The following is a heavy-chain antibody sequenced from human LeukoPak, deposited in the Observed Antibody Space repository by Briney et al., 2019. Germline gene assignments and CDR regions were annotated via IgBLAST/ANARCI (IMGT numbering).Heavy chain of an antibody. CDR3: ASKQQLYWYFDL. J-gene: IGHJ2*01. D-gene: IGHD6-13*01. Sequence: PGRSLRLSCAASGFTFSSYGIHWVRQAPGKGLEWVSYISSSSSTIYYADSVKGRFTISRDNAKNSLYLQMNSLRAEDTAVYYCASKQQLYWYFDLWGRGTLVTVSS. CDR1: GFTFSSYG. V-gene: IGHV3-48*01. CDR2: ISSSSSTI.